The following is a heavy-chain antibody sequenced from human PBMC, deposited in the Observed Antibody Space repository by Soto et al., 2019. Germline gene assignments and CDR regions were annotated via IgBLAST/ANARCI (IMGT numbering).Heavy chain of an antibody. CDR3: ARGVGYSYGLFYYFDY. CDR2: ISSSSSYI. CDR1: GFTFSSYS. V-gene: IGHV3-21*01. J-gene: IGHJ4*02. D-gene: IGHD5-18*01. Sequence: GSLRLSCAASGFTFSSYSMNWVRQAPGKGLEWVSSISSSSSYIYYADSVKGRFTISRDNAKNSLYLQMNSLRAEDTAVYYCARGVGYSYGLFYYFDYWGQGTLVTVSS.